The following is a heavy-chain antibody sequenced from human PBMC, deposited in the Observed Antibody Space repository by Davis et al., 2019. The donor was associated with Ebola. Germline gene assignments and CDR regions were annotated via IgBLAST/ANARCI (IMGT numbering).Heavy chain of an antibody. CDR1: GGSISSSNW. D-gene: IGHD6-13*01. V-gene: IGHV4-4*02. CDR3: ARGPIAAAGLYNWFDP. CDR2: IYHSGST. Sequence: SETLSLTCAVSGGSISSSNWWSWARQPPGKGLEWIGEIYHSGSTNYNPSLKSRVTISVDTSKNQFSLKLSSVTAADTAVYYCARGPIAAAGLYNWFDPWGQGTLVTVSS. J-gene: IGHJ5*02.